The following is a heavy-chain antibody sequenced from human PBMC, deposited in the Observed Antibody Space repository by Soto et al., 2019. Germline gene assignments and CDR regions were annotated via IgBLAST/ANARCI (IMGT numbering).Heavy chain of an antibody. V-gene: IGHV4-39*01. Sequence: SETLSLTYTVSGDSISSDSYYWGWIRQPAGKGLEWIGSIYYSTSAYYNPSGSTYYNPSLKSRVTISIDTSKNHFSLKLSSVTATDTAVYYCVRHKDRNCFDPWGQGTLVTVSS. CDR2: IYYSTSAYYNPSGST. J-gene: IGHJ5*02. CDR3: VRHKDRNCFDP. CDR1: GDSISSDSYY.